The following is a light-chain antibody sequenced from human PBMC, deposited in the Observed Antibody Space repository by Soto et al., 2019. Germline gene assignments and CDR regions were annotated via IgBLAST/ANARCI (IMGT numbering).Light chain of an antibody. CDR2: GNS. CDR3: QSYDSSLSGYV. CDR1: SSNIGAGYD. J-gene: IGLJ1*01. V-gene: IGLV1-40*01. Sequence: QSVLTQPPSVSGAPGQRVTISCTGSSSNIGAGYDVHWYQQLPGAAPKVLIYGNSNRPSGVPDRFSGSKSGTSASLAITGLQAEDEAEYCCQSYDSSLSGYVFGTGTKVTVL.